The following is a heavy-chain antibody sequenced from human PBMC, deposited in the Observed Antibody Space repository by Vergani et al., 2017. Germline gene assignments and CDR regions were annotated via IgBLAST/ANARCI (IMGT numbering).Heavy chain of an antibody. CDR2: IYYSGST. V-gene: IGHV4-31*03. Sequence: QVQLQESGPGLVKPSQTLSLTCTVSGGSISSGGYYWSWIRQHPGKGLEWIGYIYYSGSTYYNPSLKSRVTISVDTSKNQLSLKLSSVTAADTAVYDCAREGGASSSWTEYYYYSYVMDVGRQGSTVTVSS. J-gene: IGHJ6*01. CDR1: GGSISSGGYY. D-gene: IGHD6-13*01. CDR3: AREGGASSSWTEYYYYSYVMDV.